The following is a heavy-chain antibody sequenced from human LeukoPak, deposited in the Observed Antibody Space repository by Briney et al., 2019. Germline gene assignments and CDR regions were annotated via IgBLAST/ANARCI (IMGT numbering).Heavy chain of an antibody. J-gene: IGHJ4*02. D-gene: IGHD1-26*01. Sequence: PGGSLRLSCAASGFTFSNYAMTWVRQAPGKGLEWVSSISASGDRTYYTESVKGRFTVSRDNSKNTLYLQMNSLRAEDTAVYYCANTPIRVGATQGGVDYWGQGTLVTVSS. CDR3: ANTPIRVGATQGGVDY. V-gene: IGHV3-23*01. CDR2: ISASGDRT. CDR1: GFTFSNYA.